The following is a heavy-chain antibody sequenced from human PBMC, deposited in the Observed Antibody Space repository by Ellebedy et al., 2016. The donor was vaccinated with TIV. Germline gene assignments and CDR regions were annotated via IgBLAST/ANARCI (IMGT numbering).Heavy chain of an antibody. CDR3: ARASFYDVDLSGWYFDL. V-gene: IGHV3-66*01. CDR1: EFTVSYNY. D-gene: IGHD3-10*02. CDR2: IHTDDTT. J-gene: IGHJ2*01. Sequence: GESLKISCAASEFTVSYNYMNWVRQAPGKGPEWVSGIHTDDTTYYADSVRGRFTIFRDNSKNTLYLQMNSLRTEDTAVYYCARASFYDVDLSGWYFDLWGRGTLVTVSS.